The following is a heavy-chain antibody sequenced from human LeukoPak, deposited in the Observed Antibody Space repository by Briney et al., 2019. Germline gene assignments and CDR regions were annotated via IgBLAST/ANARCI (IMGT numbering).Heavy chain of an antibody. CDR2: INPDDGDT. V-gene: IGHV1-46*01. D-gene: IGHD2-21*02. CDR1: GYPFTRHW. Sequence: GASVTVSCKASGYPFTRHWMHWVRQAPGQGLEWMALINPDDGDTYYAQKFQGRVTVSRDTSTSTVYMELSSLRSEDTAVYYRARDHSSKFGGGHCGGGRYSWWLDPWGQGTLVTVSS. J-gene: IGHJ5*02. CDR3: ARDHSSKFGGGHCGGGRYSWWLDP.